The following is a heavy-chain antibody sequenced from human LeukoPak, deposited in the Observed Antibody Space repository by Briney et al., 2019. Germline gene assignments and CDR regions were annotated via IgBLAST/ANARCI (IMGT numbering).Heavy chain of an antibody. D-gene: IGHD4-23*01. Sequence: GGSLRLSCAASGFTFSSYAMHWVRQAPGKGLEWVAVIWYDGSNKYYADSVKGRFTISRDNPKNTLYVQMNSLRAEDTAVYYCARGRGADYGGNSGYFDYWGQGTLVTVSS. CDR3: ARGRGADYGGNSGYFDY. V-gene: IGHV3-33*08. J-gene: IGHJ4*02. CDR1: GFTFSSYA. CDR2: IWYDGSNK.